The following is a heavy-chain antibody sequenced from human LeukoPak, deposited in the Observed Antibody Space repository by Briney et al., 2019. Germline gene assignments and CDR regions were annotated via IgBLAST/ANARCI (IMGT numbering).Heavy chain of an antibody. CDR1: GGSISSGDYY. D-gene: IGHD4-17*01. J-gene: IGHJ4*02. CDR2: IYYSGST. Sequence: SETLSLTCTVSGGSISSGDYYWSWIRQPPGKGLEWIGYIYYSGSTYYNPSLKSRVTISVDTSKNQFSLKLSSVTAADTAVYYCAKTTVTTDFDYWGQGTLVTVSS. V-gene: IGHV4-30-4*01. CDR3: AKTTVTTDFDY.